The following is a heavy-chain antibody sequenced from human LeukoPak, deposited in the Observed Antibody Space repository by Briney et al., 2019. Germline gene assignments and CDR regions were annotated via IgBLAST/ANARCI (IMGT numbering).Heavy chain of an antibody. CDR3: ANHAVIAARASFDY. CDR2: IIPIFGTA. Sequence: ASVKVSCKASGGTFSSYAISWVRQAPGQGLEWMGGIIPIFGTANYAQKFQGRVTITADESTSTAYMELSSLRSEDTAVYYCANHAVIAARASFDYWGQGTLVTVSS. J-gene: IGHJ4*02. V-gene: IGHV1-69*13. D-gene: IGHD6-6*01. CDR1: GGTFSSYA.